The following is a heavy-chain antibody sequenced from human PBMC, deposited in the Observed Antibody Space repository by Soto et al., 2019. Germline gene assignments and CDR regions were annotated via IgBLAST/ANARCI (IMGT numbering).Heavy chain of an antibody. CDR3: ATKIVTGNRHNWFDP. V-gene: IGHV1-69*02. J-gene: IGHJ5*02. D-gene: IGHD3-22*01. Sequence: GASVKVSCKASGGSFTNYIFTWVRQAPGQGLEWMGRIIPVLGVEYYAQKFQDRVTITADESTSTAYMELSSLRSEDTAVYYCATKIVTGNRHNWFDPWGQGTLVTVSS. CDR1: GGSFTNYI. CDR2: IIPVLGVE.